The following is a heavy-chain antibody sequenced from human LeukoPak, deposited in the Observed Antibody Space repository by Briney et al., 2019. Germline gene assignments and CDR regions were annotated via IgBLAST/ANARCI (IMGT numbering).Heavy chain of an antibody. V-gene: IGHV4-59*01. D-gene: IGHD6-6*01. Sequence: PSETLSLTWTVSGGSISSYYWSWIRQPPEKGLEWIGYIYYSGSTNYNPSLKSRVTISVDTSKNQFSLKLSSVTAADTAMYYCARAVAALGWYFDLWGRGTLVTVSS. CDR1: GGSISSYY. CDR3: ARAVAALGWYFDL. J-gene: IGHJ2*01. CDR2: IYYSGST.